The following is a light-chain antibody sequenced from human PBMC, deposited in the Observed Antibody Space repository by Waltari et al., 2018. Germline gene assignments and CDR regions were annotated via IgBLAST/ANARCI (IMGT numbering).Light chain of an antibody. CDR1: QGVLYRSNNKHY. J-gene: IGKJ1*01. CDR3: QHYYSPPWT. Sequence: DIVMTQSPDSLAVSLGERATINCKSSQGVLYRSNNKHYLAWSQQKPGQPPKLLIYWTSTRESGVPDRFSGSVSGTDFTLTISSLQAEDVAVYYCQHYYSPPWTFGQGTKVEIK. CDR2: WTS. V-gene: IGKV4-1*01.